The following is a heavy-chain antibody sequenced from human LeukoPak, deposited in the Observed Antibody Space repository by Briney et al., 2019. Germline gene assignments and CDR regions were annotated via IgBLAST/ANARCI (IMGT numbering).Heavy chain of an antibody. Sequence: SQTLSLTCAISGDSLSSNSAAWTWVRQSSSSGLEWLGRTYYRSKLYNDYAGSVKSRITINLDTSKNTFYLQLTYVTPEDTTTDYCVRDYCTRRPCSSLFDYWGQGTLVTVSS. J-gene: IGHJ4*02. CDR2: TYYRSKLYN. CDR1: GDSLSSNSAA. CDR3: VRDYCTRRPCSSLFDY. D-gene: IGHD2-8*02. V-gene: IGHV6-1*01.